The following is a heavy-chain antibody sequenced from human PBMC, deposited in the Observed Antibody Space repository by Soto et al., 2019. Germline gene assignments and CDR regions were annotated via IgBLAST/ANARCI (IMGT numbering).Heavy chain of an antibody. CDR1: GFTFSSYA. J-gene: IGHJ5*02. CDR2: ISGSGGST. V-gene: IGHV3-23*01. Sequence: GGSLRLSCAASGFTFSSYAMSWVRQAPGKGLEWVSAISGSGGSTYYADSVKGRFTISRDNSKNTLYLQMNSLRAEDTAVYYCAKGPEGIAAAGIHWFDPWGQGTLVTVSS. D-gene: IGHD6-13*01. CDR3: AKGPEGIAAAGIHWFDP.